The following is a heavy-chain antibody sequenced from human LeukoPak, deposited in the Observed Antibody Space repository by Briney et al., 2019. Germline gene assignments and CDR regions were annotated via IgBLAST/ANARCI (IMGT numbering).Heavy chain of an antibody. J-gene: IGHJ4*02. D-gene: IGHD2-2*01. CDR3: ARDRCSGSSCYFDY. V-gene: IGHV1-18*01. Sequence: ASVKVSCKPSGYTFTNLGITWVRQAPGQGLEWMGWTSAYNGNTDYTQKFQGRVTMTTDTSASTAYMELRSLRSDDTAVYYCARDRCSGSSCYFDYWGQGTLVTVSS. CDR1: GYTFTNLG. CDR2: TSAYNGNT.